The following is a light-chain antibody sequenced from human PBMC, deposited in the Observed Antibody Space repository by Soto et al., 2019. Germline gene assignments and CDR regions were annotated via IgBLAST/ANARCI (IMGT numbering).Light chain of an antibody. CDR3: QQYGSSPET. Sequence: EIVLTQSPGTLSLSPGERATLSCRASQSVSSSYLAWYQQKPGQAPRLLIYGASSRATGIPDRFSGSGSGTDFTLTIIRLEPEDFAVYYCQQYGSSPETFGQGTKGEIK. V-gene: IGKV3-20*01. CDR1: QSVSSSY. CDR2: GAS. J-gene: IGKJ1*01.